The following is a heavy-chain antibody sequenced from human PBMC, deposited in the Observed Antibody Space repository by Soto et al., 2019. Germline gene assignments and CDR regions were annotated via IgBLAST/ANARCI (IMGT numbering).Heavy chain of an antibody. Sequence: SETLSLTCTVSGGSISSSSYYWAWIRQPPGKGLEWIASIYYSGSTYYNPSLKSRVTISVDTSKNQFSLKLSSVTAADTAVYYCARRVIGIAVSGTVFDYWGQGTLVTVSS. CDR3: ARRVIGIAVSGTVFDY. J-gene: IGHJ4*02. D-gene: IGHD6-19*01. V-gene: IGHV4-39*01. CDR1: GGSISSSSYY. CDR2: IYYSGST.